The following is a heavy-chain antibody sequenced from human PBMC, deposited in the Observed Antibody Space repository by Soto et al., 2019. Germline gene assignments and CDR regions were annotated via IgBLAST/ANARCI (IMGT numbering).Heavy chain of an antibody. CDR3: AREAVLYCSRTSCSAASDY. Sequence: ASVKVSCKASGYTFTGYYIHWVRQAPGQGLEWMGWINPNSGGTNYAQKFQGGVTMTRDTSITTAYMVLSRLRSDDTAVYYCAREAVLYCSRTSCSAASDYWGQGTLVTVSS. V-gene: IGHV1-2*02. CDR2: INPNSGGT. CDR1: GYTFTGYY. J-gene: IGHJ4*02. D-gene: IGHD2-2*01.